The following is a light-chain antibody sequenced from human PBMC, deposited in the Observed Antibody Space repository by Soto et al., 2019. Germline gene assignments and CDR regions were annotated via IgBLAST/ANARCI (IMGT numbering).Light chain of an antibody. CDR3: CSYAGSFTWV. Sequence: QSVLTQPRSVSGSPGQSVTISCTGTSSDVGNYNYVSWYQQHPGKAPKLMIYDVTERPSGVPDRFSGSKSGSTASLTISGLQPEDEADYYCCSYAGSFTWVFGGGTKVTVL. J-gene: IGLJ3*02. CDR1: SSDVGNYNY. V-gene: IGLV2-11*01. CDR2: DVT.